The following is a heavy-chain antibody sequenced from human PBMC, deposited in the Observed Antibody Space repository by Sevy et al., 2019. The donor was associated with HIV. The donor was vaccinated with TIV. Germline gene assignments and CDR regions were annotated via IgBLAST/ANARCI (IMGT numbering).Heavy chain of an antibody. J-gene: IGHJ4*02. CDR3: ARGRGFGELLGLGY. Sequence: ASVKVSCRTSGYTFTTYDINWVRQATGQGLAWMGWMNPSRGNTGSAQKFQGRLTMTRDTSTSTAYMELSSLESQDTAVYYCARGRGFGELLGLGYWGQGTLVTVSS. CDR1: GYTFTTYD. D-gene: IGHD3-10*01. CDR2: MNPSRGNT. V-gene: IGHV1-8*01.